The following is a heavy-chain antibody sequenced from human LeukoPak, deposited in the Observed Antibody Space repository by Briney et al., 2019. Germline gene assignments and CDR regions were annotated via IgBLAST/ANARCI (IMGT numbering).Heavy chain of an antibody. CDR2: IYYSGST. CDR1: GGSISSSSYY. Sequence: SETLSLTCTVSGGSISSSSYYWGWIRQPPGKGLEWIGSIYYSGSTYYNPSLKSRVTISVDTSKNQFSLKLSSVTAADTAVYYCARASLGSFWSGYRSPPGDAFDIWGQGTMVTVSS. J-gene: IGHJ3*02. D-gene: IGHD3-3*01. V-gene: IGHV4-39*07. CDR3: ARASLGSFWSGYRSPPGDAFDI.